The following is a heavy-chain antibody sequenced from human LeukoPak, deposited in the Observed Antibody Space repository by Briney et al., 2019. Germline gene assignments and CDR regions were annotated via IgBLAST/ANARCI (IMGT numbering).Heavy chain of an antibody. J-gene: IGHJ3*02. Sequence: SETLSLTCAVSGDSISNGAYSWSWIRQPPGKGLEWIGYVYYSGGTYYNPSLESRVTISMDTSKNQFSLKLSSVTAADTAVYFCARDLKPRTEGTYAFDIWGQGTMVAVSS. CDR2: VYYSGGT. CDR1: GDSISNGAYS. V-gene: IGHV4-30-4*01. D-gene: IGHD1-14*01. CDR3: ARDLKPRTEGTYAFDI.